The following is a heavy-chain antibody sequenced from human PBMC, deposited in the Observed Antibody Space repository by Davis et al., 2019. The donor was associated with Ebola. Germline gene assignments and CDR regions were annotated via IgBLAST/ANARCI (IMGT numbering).Heavy chain of an antibody. D-gene: IGHD3-3*01. J-gene: IGHJ6*02. CDR3: AKTYYDFWSGTYYYGMDV. Sequence: GESLKISCAASGFTFSSYSMNWVRQAPGKGLEWVSYISSSSTIYYADSVKGRFTISRDNAKNSLYLQMNSLRDEDTAVYYCAKTYYDFWSGTYYYGMDVWGQGTTVTVSS. CDR2: ISSSSTI. V-gene: IGHV3-48*02. CDR1: GFTFSSYS.